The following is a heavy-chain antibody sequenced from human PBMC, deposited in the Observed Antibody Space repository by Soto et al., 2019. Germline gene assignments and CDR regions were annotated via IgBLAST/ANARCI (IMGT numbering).Heavy chain of an antibody. CDR3: ARTLDYGHMAV. D-gene: IGHD3-16*01. CDR2: IYRSGST. CDR1: GDSVRHQY. V-gene: IGHV4-4*09. J-gene: IGHJ6*03. Sequence: PSETLSLTCTVSGDSVRHQYWSWIRRPPGRGLEWIGYIYRSGSTKYNPSLKSRLTISVDTSKNQFSLKLSSVTAADTAVYYCARTLDYGHMAVWGKGTTVTVSS.